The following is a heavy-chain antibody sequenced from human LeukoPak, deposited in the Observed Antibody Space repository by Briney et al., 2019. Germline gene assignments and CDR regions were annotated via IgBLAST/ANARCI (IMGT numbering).Heavy chain of an antibody. CDR2: INHSGST. J-gene: IGHJ4*02. V-gene: IGHV4-34*09. CDR3: AREQDSSLDY. Sequence: SETLSLTCAVYGGSFSGYYWSWIRQPPGKGLEWIGEINHSGSTNYNPSLKSRVTISVDTSKNQFSLKLSSVTAADTAVYYCAREQDSSLDYWGQGTLVTVSS. D-gene: IGHD3-22*01. CDR1: GGSFSGYY.